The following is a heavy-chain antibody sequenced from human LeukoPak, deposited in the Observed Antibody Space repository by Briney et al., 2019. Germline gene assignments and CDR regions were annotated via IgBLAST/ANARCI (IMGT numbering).Heavy chain of an antibody. V-gene: IGHV3-74*01. CDR2: INSDGSST. D-gene: IGHD2-2*02. CDR3: ARDRDCSSASCHSPLDWYFDL. J-gene: IGHJ2*01. Sequence: GGSLRLSCAASGFTFSSYWMHWVRQAPGKELVWVSRINSDGSSTSYADSVKGRFTISRDNAKNTLYLQMNSLRAEDTAVYYCARDRDCSSASCHSPLDWYFDLWGSGTLVTVSS. CDR1: GFTFSSYW.